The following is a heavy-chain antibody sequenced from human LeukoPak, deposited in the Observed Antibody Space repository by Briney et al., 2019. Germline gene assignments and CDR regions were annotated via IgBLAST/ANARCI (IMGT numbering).Heavy chain of an antibody. CDR1: EFTFNRHW. CDR2: IKQDGSED. CDR3: AKEKVATPLYYFDY. D-gene: IGHD5-12*01. Sequence: GGSLRLSCAASEFTFNRHWMNWVRQAPGKGLEWVANIKQDGSEDYYLDSVKGRSIISRDNAKNSVYLQMNSLRAEDTALYYCAKEKVATPLYYFDYWGQGTLVTVSS. V-gene: IGHV3-7*03. J-gene: IGHJ4*02.